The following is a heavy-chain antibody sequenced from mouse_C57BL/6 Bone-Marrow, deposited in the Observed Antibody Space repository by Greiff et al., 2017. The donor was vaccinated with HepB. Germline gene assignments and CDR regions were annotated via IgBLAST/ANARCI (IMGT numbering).Heavy chain of an antibody. CDR2: IWGGGST. D-gene: IGHD1-1*01. CDR1: GFSFTSYG. CDR3: AKHERITTVVATGAMDY. V-gene: IGHV2-9*01. J-gene: IGHJ4*01. Sequence: QVQLKESGPGLVAPSQSLSITCTASGFSFTSYGVHWVRQPPGKGLEWLGEIWGGGSTNYNSALLYRLCNSKDNYKSQVFLKMNSLQTDNTAMYYCAKHERITTVVATGAMDYWGQGTSVTVSS.